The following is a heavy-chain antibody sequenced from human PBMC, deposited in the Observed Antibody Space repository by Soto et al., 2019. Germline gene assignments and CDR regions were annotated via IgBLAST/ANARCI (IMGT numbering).Heavy chain of an antibody. J-gene: IGHJ6*02. Sequence: ASVKVSCKASGYTFTSYDINWVRQATGQGLEWMGWMNPNSGNTGYAQKFQGRVTMTRNTSISTAYMELSSLRSEDTAVYYCARVALPGSTRGYSPKKIHYGMDVWGQGTTVTVSS. V-gene: IGHV1-8*01. CDR2: MNPNSGNT. D-gene: IGHD5-18*01. CDR3: ARVALPGSTRGYSPKKIHYGMDV. CDR1: GYTFTSYD.